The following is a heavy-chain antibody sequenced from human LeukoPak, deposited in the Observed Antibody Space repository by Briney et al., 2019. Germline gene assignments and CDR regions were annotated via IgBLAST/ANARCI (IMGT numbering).Heavy chain of an antibody. CDR3: ARGASVRVVPMSYYYAMDV. V-gene: IGHV1-69*06. D-gene: IGHD2-2*01. J-gene: IGHJ6*04. Sequence: SVKVSCKASGDTFSTYAFNWVRQAPGQGLEWTGGIVPISDTTNYAQTLQGRGTITADKSTNTVYMELSSLTSEDTGVYYCARGASVRVVPMSYYYAMDVWGEGTTVIVSS. CDR1: GDTFSTYA. CDR2: IVPISDTT.